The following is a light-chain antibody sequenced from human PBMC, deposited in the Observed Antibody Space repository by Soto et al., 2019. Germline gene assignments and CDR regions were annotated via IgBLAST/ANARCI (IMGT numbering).Light chain of an antibody. Sequence: EIVLTQSPATLSLSPGERATVSCRASQSVSSYLAWYQQKPGQAPRLLIYDAFNRATGIPARFSGSGSGTDFTLTISSLEPEDFAVYYCQQRSNWLYTFGQGTKLEIK. CDR3: QQRSNWLYT. J-gene: IGKJ2*01. V-gene: IGKV3-11*01. CDR2: DAF. CDR1: QSVSSY.